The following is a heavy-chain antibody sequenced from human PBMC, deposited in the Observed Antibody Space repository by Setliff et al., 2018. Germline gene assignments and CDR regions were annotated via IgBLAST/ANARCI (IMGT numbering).Heavy chain of an antibody. Sequence: GPSVKVSCKASGYTFTTYAISWMRQAPGPGLEYMGWINTNTGNPSYAQGFTGRFVFSLDTSVSTAYLQISSLKAEDTAVYYCARASRSGTIRYRGDYYMDVWGKGTTVTVSS. D-gene: IGHD5-18*01. CDR1: GYTFTTYA. CDR3: ARASRSGTIRYRGDYYMDV. V-gene: IGHV7-4-1*02. J-gene: IGHJ6*03. CDR2: INTNTGNP.